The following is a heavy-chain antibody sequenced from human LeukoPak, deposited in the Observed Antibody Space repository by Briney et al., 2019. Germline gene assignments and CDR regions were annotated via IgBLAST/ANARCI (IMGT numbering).Heavy chain of an antibody. D-gene: IGHD6-13*01. J-gene: IGHJ5*02. CDR2: IYWDDDK. Sequence: SGPTLVKPTQTLTLTCTFSGFSLSTSGVGMGWVRQPPGKALEWLALIYWDDDKRYSPSLKSRLTITKDTSKNQVVLTMTNMDPVDTATYYCAHSRIAAATEEHWFDPWGQGTLVTVSS. CDR3: AHSRIAAATEEHWFDP. CDR1: GFSLSTSGVG. V-gene: IGHV2-5*02.